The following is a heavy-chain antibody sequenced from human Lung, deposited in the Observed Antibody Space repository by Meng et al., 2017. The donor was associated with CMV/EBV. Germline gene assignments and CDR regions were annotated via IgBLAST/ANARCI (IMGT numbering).Heavy chain of an antibody. CDR2: INQDGNEK. D-gene: IGHD5-24*01. J-gene: IGHJ4*02. V-gene: IGHV3-7*01. Sequence: GESXKISCAASGFTFSNHFMSWVRQAPGKGLEWVARINQDGNEKYYVDSVKGRFTISRDNAKNSLYLQMNSLRVDDTAVYYCATAYNRWPSDYWGQGTLVTVPS. CDR3: ATAYNRWPSDY. CDR1: GFTFSNHF.